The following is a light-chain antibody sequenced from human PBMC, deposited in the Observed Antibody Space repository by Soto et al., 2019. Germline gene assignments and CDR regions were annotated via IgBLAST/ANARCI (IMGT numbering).Light chain of an antibody. CDR3: MQALQTPST. J-gene: IGKJ2*01. CDR2: LGS. Sequence: DIVMTQSPLSLPVTPGEPASISCRSSQSLLQSNGNNYLDWYLQKPGQSPQLLIYLGSARASGVPDRFSGSGSGTDFTLKISGVEAEDVGVYYCMQALQTPSTFGQGPKLEIK. V-gene: IGKV2-28*01. CDR1: QSLLQSNGNNY.